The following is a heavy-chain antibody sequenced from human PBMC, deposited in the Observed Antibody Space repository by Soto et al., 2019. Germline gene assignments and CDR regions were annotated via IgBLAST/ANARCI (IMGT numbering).Heavy chain of an antibody. V-gene: IGHV3-33*01. CDR1: GFTFSSYG. CDR2: IWYDGSNK. CDR3: ARDFRDSSSWYFDY. D-gene: IGHD6-13*01. Sequence: GGSLRLSCAASGFTFSSYGMHWVRQAPGKGLEWVAVIWYDGSNKYYADSVKGQFTISRDNSKNTLYLQMNSLRAEDTAVYYCARDFRDSSSWYFDYWGQGTLVTVSS. J-gene: IGHJ4*02.